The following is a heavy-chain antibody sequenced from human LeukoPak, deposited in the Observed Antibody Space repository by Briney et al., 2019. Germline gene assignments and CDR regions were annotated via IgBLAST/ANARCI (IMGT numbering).Heavy chain of an antibody. CDR1: GFTFGRYW. CDR3: ARAPITTPSYYFDY. CDR2: IKEDGSVR. V-gene: IGHV3-7*04. J-gene: IGHJ4*02. D-gene: IGHD3-3*01. Sequence: GGSLRLSCGASGFTFGRYWMTWVRQTPAKGLEFVANIKEDGSVRNYVDSVQGRFTISRDNAKNSLYLHMNSLRAEDTAVYYCARAPITTPSYYFDYWGQGTLVTVSS.